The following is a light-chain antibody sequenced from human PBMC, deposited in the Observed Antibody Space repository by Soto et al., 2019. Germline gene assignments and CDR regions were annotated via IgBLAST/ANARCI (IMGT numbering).Light chain of an antibody. J-gene: IGKJ1*01. V-gene: IGKV3-20*01. CDR1: QSVGSNY. CDR2: GAS. CDR3: QQYGTSSWT. Sequence: EIVLTQSPGTLSLSPGERATLSCRASQSVGSNYLAWYQQKHGQAPRLLIYGASSRATGVPDRFSGSGSGTDFTLTISRLEPEDFAVHYCQQYGTSSWTFGQGTKVDIK.